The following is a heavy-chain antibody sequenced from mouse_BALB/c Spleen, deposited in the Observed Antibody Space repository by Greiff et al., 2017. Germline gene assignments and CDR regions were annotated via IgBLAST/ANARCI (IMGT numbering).Heavy chain of an antibody. D-gene: IGHD6-1*01. V-gene: IGHV3-6*02. J-gene: IGHJ2*01. CDR1: GYSITSGYY. CDR3: ARDQPYYFDY. CDR2: ISYDGSN. Sequence: EVQLQESGPGLVKPSQSLSLTCSVTGYSITSGYYWNWIRQFPGNQLEWMGYISYDGSNNYNPSLKNRISITRDTSKNQFFLKLNSVTTEDTATYYCARDQPYYFDYWGQGTTLTVSS.